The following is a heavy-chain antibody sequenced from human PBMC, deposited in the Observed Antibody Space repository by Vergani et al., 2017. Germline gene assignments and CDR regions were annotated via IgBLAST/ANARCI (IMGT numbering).Heavy chain of an antibody. V-gene: IGHV3-7*01. CDR2: IKQDGSEK. D-gene: IGHD3-10*01. Sequence: VQLVESGGGVVQPGRSLRLSCAASGFTFSSYAMHWVRQAPGKGLEWVANIKQDGSEKYYVDSVKGRFTISRDNAKNSLYLQMNSLRAEDTAVYYCARDLRLWFGESQYYYYGMDVWGQGTTVTVSS. CDR3: ARDLRLWFGESQYYYYGMDV. J-gene: IGHJ6*02. CDR1: GFTFSSYA.